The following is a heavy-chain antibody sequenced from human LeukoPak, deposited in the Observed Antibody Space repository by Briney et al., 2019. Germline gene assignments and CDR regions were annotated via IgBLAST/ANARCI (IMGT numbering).Heavy chain of an antibody. Sequence: GGSLRLSCVVSGVTFSSYAMSWVRQAPGKGLECVSIISASGDGTYYADSVKGRFTISRDNSKNTLFLQMNSLRAEDTAVYYCAKDISPCYYDTKGRCLDYWGQGTLVTVSS. D-gene: IGHD3-16*01. CDR1: GVTFSSYA. J-gene: IGHJ4*02. CDR2: ISASGDGT. V-gene: IGHV3-23*01. CDR3: AKDISPCYYDTKGRCLDY.